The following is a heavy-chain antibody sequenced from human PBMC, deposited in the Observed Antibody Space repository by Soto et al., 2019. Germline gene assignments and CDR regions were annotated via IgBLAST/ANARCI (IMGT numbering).Heavy chain of an antibody. Sequence: GGSLRLSCVASEFTFSNYEMNWVRQAPGKGLEWVSYISYTGSTIYYADTVRGRFTISRDNSKNSLYLQMNSLRAEDTAVYYCARGLRNYYDRSGLHYWGQGTLVTVSS. CDR1: EFTFSNYE. D-gene: IGHD3-22*01. CDR2: ISYTGSTI. V-gene: IGHV3-48*03. J-gene: IGHJ4*02. CDR3: ARGLRNYYDRSGLHY.